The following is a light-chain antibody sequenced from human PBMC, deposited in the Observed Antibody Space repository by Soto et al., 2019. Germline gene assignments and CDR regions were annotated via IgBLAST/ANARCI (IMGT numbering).Light chain of an antibody. CDR1: SSDVGGYNY. J-gene: IGLJ1*01. CDR2: EVS. Sequence: QSVLTQPAPVSGSPGPSITISCTGTSSDVGGYNYVSWYQQHPGKAPKLMIYEVSNRPSGVSNRFSGSKSGNTASLTISGLQAEDEDDYYCSSYTSSSLYVFGTGTRAAVL. CDR3: SSYTSSSLYV. V-gene: IGLV2-14*01.